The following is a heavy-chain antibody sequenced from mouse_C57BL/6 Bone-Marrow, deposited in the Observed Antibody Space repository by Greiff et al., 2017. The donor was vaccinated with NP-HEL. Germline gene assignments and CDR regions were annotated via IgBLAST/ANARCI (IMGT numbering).Heavy chain of an antibody. Sequence: EVQLQESGAELVRPGASVKLSCTASGFNIKDDYMHWVKQRPEQGLEWIGWIDPENGDTEYASKFQGKATITADTSSNTAYLQLSSLTSEDTAVYYCTTSVDSRAYWGQGTLVTVSA. V-gene: IGHV14-4*01. CDR1: GFNIKDDY. J-gene: IGHJ3*01. CDR2: IDPENGDT. CDR3: TTSVDSRAY.